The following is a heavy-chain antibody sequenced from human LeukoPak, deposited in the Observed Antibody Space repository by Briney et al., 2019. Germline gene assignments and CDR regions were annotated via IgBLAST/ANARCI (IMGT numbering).Heavy chain of an antibody. J-gene: IGHJ4*02. CDR1: GFTFSSYG. CDR3: AKDSARMGGDGSVYS. CDR2: ISYDGSNK. V-gene: IGHV3-30*18. D-gene: IGHD1-26*01. Sequence: PGMSLRLSCAASGFTFSSYGMHWVRQAQGKGLEWVAVISYDGSNKYYADSVKGRFTISRDNSKNTLYLQMNSLRAEDTAVYYCAKDSARMGGDGSVYSWGQGTLVTVSS.